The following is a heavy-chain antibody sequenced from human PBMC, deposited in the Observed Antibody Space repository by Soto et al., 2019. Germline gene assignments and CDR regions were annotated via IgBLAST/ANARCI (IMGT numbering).Heavy chain of an antibody. CDR2: INTYIGNT. D-gene: IGHD1-26*01. CDR3: ARYSGRSLYGFDI. CDR1: GYTFTTYG. V-gene: IGHV1-18*04. J-gene: IGHJ3*02. Sequence: GASVKVSCKASGYTFTTYGISWVRQAPGQGLEWMGWINTYIGNTNYAQRLQGRVTVTADTSTSTAYMELRSLRSDDTAVYYCARYSGRSLYGFDIWGQGTTVTVSS.